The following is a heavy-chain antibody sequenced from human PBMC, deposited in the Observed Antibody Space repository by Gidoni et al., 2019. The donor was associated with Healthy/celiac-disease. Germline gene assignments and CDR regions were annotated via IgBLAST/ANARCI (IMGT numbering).Heavy chain of an antibody. J-gene: IGHJ3*02. Sequence: EVQLVESGGGMVKHGGTLRLSCAAYVFTFSSYSMNCVRQAQGKGLEWVSSISSSSSYIYYADSLKGLFTISRDNAKNSLYLQMNSLRAEDTAVYYCARRDGYYNAFDIWGQVTMVTVSS. CDR3: ARRDGYYNAFDI. CDR1: VFTFSSYS. D-gene: IGHD1-26*01. V-gene: IGHV3-21*01. CDR2: ISSSSSYI.